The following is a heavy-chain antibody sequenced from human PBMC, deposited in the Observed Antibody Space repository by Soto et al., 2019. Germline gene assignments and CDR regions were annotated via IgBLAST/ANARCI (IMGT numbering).Heavy chain of an antibody. CDR2: ISYDGSDK. D-gene: IGHD3-10*01. CDR1: GFTFSSYG. J-gene: IGHJ6*02. CDR3: AKTLLTRRPRGGMDV. V-gene: IGHV3-30*18. Sequence: QVQLVESGGGVVQPGRSPRLSCAASGFTFSSYGMHWVRQTPGKGLEWVAVISYDGSDKYYADSVKGRFTISRDNSKNTLYLQMNSLRAEDTAVYYCAKTLLTRRPRGGMDVWGQGTTVTVSS.